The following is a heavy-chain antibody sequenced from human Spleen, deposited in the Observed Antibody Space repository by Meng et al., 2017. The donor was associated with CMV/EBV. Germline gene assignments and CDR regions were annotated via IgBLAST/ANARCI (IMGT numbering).Heavy chain of an antibody. Sequence: SGDFISSSDFYWGWIRQPPGKGLEWIGHIYYDGDTYYNPSLKSRVSISVHTSKIQFSLNLNSVTAADTAVYYCARTHYGSGSSWFDPWGQGALVTVSS. V-gene: IGHV4-39*07. CDR2: IYYDGDT. CDR1: GDFISSSDFY. D-gene: IGHD3-10*01. CDR3: ARTHYGSGSSWFDP. J-gene: IGHJ5*02.